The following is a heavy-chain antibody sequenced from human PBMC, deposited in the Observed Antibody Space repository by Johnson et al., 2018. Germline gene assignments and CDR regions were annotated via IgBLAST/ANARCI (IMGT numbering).Heavy chain of an antibody. CDR3: ARDFGSFPDVFDI. D-gene: IGHD3-10*01. CDR1: GFTFSSYV. V-gene: IGHV3-30-3*01. CDR2: ISFDGTKK. J-gene: IGHJ3*02. Sequence: QVQLVESGGGVVQPGRSLRLSCAASGFTFSSYVMHWLRQAPGKGLEWVALISFDGTKKYYGDSVKGRFTISRDNSKNTLYLQMNSLRREDTAVYFCARDFGSFPDVFDIWGQGTMVTVSS.